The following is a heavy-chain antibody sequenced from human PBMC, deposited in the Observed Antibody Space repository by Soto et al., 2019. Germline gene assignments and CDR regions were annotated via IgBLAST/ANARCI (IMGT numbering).Heavy chain of an antibody. CDR2: IIPIFGTA. CDR1: GGTFSSYA. Sequence: QVQLVQSGAEVKKPGSSVKVSCKASGGTFSSYAISWVRQAPGQGLEWMGGIIPIFGTANYAQKFQGRVTIXEDXSXITAYMELSSLRPEDTAVYYCARGDLLSGYDWAFDIWGQGTMVTVSS. CDR3: ARGDLLSGYDWAFDI. J-gene: IGHJ3*02. D-gene: IGHD5-12*01. V-gene: IGHV1-69*12.